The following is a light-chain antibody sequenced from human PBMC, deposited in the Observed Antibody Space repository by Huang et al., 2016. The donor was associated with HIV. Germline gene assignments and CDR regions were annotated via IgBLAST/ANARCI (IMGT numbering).Light chain of an antibody. CDR1: QSVSSY. J-gene: IGKJ5*01. V-gene: IGKV3-11*01. CDR2: DAS. Sequence: EIVLTQSPATLSLSPGERATLSCRASQSVSSYLAWYQQKPGQAPRLLIYDASNRATGIPARFSGSVSGTDFTLTISSLEPEDFAVYYCQQRSNWPRGITFGQGTRLEIK. CDR3: QQRSNWPRGIT.